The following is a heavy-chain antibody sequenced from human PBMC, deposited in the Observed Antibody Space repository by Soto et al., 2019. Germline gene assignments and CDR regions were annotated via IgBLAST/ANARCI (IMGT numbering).Heavy chain of an antibody. CDR2: VYGSGYT. Sequence: PSETLSLTCTVSGASVSTGAYYWGWVRQRPGRGLEWIGYVYGSGYTYYNMSLKRRLTISLDRSNNQFSLGLTSVTAADTAVYYCVRALRHTAMVYPWFDPWGQGTLVTVSS. J-gene: IGHJ5*02. CDR3: VRALRHTAMVYPWFDP. CDR1: GASVSTGAYY. D-gene: IGHD5-18*01. V-gene: IGHV4-31*03.